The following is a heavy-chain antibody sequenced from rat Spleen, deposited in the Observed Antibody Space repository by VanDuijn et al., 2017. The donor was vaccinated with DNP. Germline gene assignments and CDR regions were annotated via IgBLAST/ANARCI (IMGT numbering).Heavy chain of an antibody. CDR1: GFSLTDYS. J-gene: IGHJ3*01. CDR3: TTANSYGFAY. Sequence: EVQLVESGGGLVQPSQTLSLTCTVSGFSLTDYSVHWVRQAPTKGLEWVASISYDSGTTYYRDSVKGRFTISRDNAESSLYLQMDSLRSEDTATYYCTTANSYGFAYWGQGTLVTVSS. V-gene: IGHV5-20*01. CDR2: ISYDSGTT. D-gene: IGHD1-2*01.